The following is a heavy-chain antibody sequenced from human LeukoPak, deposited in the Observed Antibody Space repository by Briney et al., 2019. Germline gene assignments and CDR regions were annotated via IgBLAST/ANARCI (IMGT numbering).Heavy chain of an antibody. V-gene: IGHV1-69*13. Sequence: VKVSCKASGGTFSSYAISWVRQAPGQGLEWMGGIIPIFGTANYAQKFQGRVTITADESTSTAYMELSSLRSEDTAVYYCARVKVATITYYYYYYGMDVWGQGTTVTVSS. CDR2: IIPIFGTA. J-gene: IGHJ6*02. D-gene: IGHD5-12*01. CDR1: GGTFSSYA. CDR3: ARVKVATITYYYYYYGMDV.